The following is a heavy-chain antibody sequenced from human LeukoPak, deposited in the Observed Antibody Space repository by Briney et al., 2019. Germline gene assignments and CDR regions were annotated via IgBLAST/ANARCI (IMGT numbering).Heavy chain of an antibody. J-gene: IGHJ5*02. CDR2: INPNSGGT. Sequence: ASVEVSCKASGYTFTGYYMHWVRQAPGQGLEWMGWINPNSGGTNYAQKFQGRVTMTRDTSISTAYMELSRLRSDDTAVYYCARDLGCSSTSCYVPNWFDPWGQGTLVTVSS. CDR3: ARDLGCSSTSCYVPNWFDP. V-gene: IGHV1-2*02. CDR1: GYTFTGYY. D-gene: IGHD2-2*01.